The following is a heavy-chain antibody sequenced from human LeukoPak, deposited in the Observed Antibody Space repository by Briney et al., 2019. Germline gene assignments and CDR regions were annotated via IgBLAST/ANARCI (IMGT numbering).Heavy chain of an antibody. Sequence: GGSLRLSCVASGFTFRSYGMYWVRQSPGKGLEWVAFIWYNGGRKYYPDSVKGRFTISRDNTKNTLYLEINSLRPDDTGIYYCAKDPVAAAGTFYYMAVWGKGTTVIVSS. CDR1: GFTFRSYG. CDR2: IWYNGGRK. V-gene: IGHV3-33*03. CDR3: AKDPVAAAGTFYYMAV. D-gene: IGHD6-13*01. J-gene: IGHJ6*03.